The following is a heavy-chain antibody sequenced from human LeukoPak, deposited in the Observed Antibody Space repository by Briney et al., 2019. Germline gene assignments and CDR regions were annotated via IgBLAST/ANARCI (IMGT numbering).Heavy chain of an antibody. J-gene: IGHJ4*02. CDR1: GFTFSSYG. Sequence: PGGSLTLSCAACGFTFSSYGMHWVRQARGKGLEWVGVIWYDGSNKYYADSVKGRFTISRDNSKNTLYLQMNSLRAEDTAVYYCARAPTSYYYFDYWGQGTLVTVSS. V-gene: IGHV3-33*01. D-gene: IGHD1-26*01. CDR2: IWYDGSNK. CDR3: ARAPTSYYYFDY.